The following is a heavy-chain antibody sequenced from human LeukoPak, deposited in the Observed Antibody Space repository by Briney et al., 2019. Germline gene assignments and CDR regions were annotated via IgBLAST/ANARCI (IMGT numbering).Heavy chain of an antibody. D-gene: IGHD3-10*01. Sequence: GGSLRLSCAASRFTFSKNWMSWVRQAPGKGLEWVANIKQDGSEKYYVDSVRGRFTISRDNAKNSLYLQMNSLRAEDTALYYCAREGPHGSGIYYNPLDYWGQGALVIVSS. CDR2: IKQDGSEK. CDR3: AREGPHGSGIYYNPLDY. CDR1: RFTFSKNW. J-gene: IGHJ4*02. V-gene: IGHV3-7*01.